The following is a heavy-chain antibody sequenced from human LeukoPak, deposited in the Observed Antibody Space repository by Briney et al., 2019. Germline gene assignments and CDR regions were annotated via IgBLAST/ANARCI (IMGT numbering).Heavy chain of an antibody. D-gene: IGHD1-1*01. J-gene: IGHJ3*02. CDR1: GFTFSSYW. CDR3: ARDTPSYNWNDGESAFDI. V-gene: IGHV3-7*01. CDR2: IKQDGSEK. Sequence: GGSLRLSSAASGFTFSSYWMSWVRQAPGKGLEWVASIKQDGSEKYYVDSVKGRYTISRDNAKNSLYLQMNSLRAEDTAVYYCARDTPSYNWNDGESAFDIWGQGTMVTVSS.